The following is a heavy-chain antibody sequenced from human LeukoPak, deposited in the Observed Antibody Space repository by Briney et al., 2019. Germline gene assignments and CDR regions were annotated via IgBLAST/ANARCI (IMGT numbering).Heavy chain of an antibody. Sequence: GGSVKVSCKASGYTFTSYGISWVRQAPGQGLEWMGWISAYNGNTNYAQKLQGRVTMTTDTSTSTAYMELRSLRSDDTAVYYCARDLSIAAAGTMFDYWGQGTLVTVSS. CDR3: ARDLSIAAAGTMFDY. V-gene: IGHV1-18*01. CDR2: ISAYNGNT. D-gene: IGHD6-13*01. J-gene: IGHJ4*02. CDR1: GYTFTSYG.